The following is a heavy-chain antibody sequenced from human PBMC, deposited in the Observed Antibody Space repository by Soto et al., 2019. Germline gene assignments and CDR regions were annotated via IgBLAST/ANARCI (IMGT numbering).Heavy chain of an antibody. J-gene: IGHJ3*01. D-gene: IGHD2-15*01. CDR2: IRNKAKGETT. Sequence: GGSLRLSCLTSGFTFDDYPMGWFRQAPGRGLEWLSYIRNKAKGETTEYAASVKGRFIISRDGSTSIAYLQMNSLKTDDTALYYCARALRIVGDAFDFWGQGTMVTVSS. CDR3: ARALRIVGDAFDF. CDR1: GFTFDDYP. V-gene: IGHV3-49*01.